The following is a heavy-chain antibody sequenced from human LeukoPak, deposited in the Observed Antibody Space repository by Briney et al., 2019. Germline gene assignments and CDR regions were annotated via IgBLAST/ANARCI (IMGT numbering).Heavy chain of an antibody. J-gene: IGHJ4*02. CDR3: AKDRAHDSSGPYRGLDY. CDR2: ISVGSGSGST. CDR1: GFTFSSYA. D-gene: IGHD3-22*01. Sequence: PGGSLRLSCAASGFTFSSYAMTWVRQAPGKGLEWVSSISVGSGSGSTYYADSVKGRFTISRDNSKNTLYLQMNSLRAEDTAVYYCAKDRAHDSSGPYRGLDYWGQGTLVTVSS. V-gene: IGHV3-23*01.